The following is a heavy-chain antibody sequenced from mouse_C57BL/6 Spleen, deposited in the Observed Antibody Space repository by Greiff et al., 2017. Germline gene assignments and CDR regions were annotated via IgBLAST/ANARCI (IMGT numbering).Heavy chain of an antibody. CDR2: INPNNGGT. J-gene: IGHJ4*01. V-gene: IGHV1-18*01. Sequence: VQLQQSGPELVKPGASVKIPCKASGYTFTDYNMDWVKQSHGKSLEWIGDINPNNGGTIYNQKFKGKDTLTVDKSSSTAYMELRSLTSEDAAVYYCARRASMVTTGAMDDWGQGTSVTVSS. D-gene: IGHD2-2*01. CDR3: ARRASMVTTGAMDD. CDR1: GYTFTDYN.